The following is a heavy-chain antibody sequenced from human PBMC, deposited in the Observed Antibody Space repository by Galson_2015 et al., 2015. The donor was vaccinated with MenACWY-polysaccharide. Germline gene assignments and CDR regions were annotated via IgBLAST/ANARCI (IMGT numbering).Heavy chain of an antibody. CDR2: TGTAGDT. J-gene: IGHJ6*02. D-gene: IGHD3-10*01. CDR3: ARVRWHSYGSGRPYYYGMDV. Sequence: SLRLSCAASGFTFSSDDMHWVRQPTGKGLEWVSATGTAGDTHYSDSVKGRFTISRENAKNSLYLQMNSLRAGDTAVYYCARVRWHSYGSGRPYYYGMDVWGQGTTVTVSS. CDR1: GFTFSSDD. V-gene: IGHV3-13*01.